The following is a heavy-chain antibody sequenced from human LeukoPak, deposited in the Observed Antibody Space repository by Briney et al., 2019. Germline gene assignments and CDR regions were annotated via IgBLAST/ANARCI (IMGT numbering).Heavy chain of an antibody. J-gene: IGHJ3*02. CDR1: GFTFSTYA. D-gene: IGHD3-10*01. V-gene: IGHV3-30-3*01. Sequence: GGSLRLSCAASGFTFSTYAMHWVRQVPGKGLEWVAVVSYDGSREYYGDSVKGRFTIFRDNSKNTLYLQMNSLRDDDTAVYYCAREGYYGAFDIWGQGTMVTVSS. CDR3: AREGYYGAFDI. CDR2: VSYDGSRE.